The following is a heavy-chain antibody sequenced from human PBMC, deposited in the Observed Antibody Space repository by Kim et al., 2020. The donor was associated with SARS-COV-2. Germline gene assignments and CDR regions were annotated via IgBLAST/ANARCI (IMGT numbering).Heavy chain of an antibody. J-gene: IGHJ2*01. CDR3: DPNYGGNW. Sequence: SETLSLTCTVSGGSISSSCYCWGCIRQRPGKELEGNGNIYCSRSTNYNPTLRVPVTISVDTSKIQLSLKLITVADADASYYCFDPNYGGNW. CDR2: IYCSRST. CDR1: GGSISSSCYC. D-gene: IGHD4-17*01. V-gene: IGHV4-39*01.